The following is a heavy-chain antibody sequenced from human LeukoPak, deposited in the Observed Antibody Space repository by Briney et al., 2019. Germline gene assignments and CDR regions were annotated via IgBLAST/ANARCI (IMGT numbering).Heavy chain of an antibody. CDR1: GFTFDDYG. V-gene: IGHV3-9*01. CDR3: AKAAPTYYYYHMDV. D-gene: IGHD6-13*01. Sequence: GRSLRLSCAASGFTFDDYGMHWVWQAPGKGLEWVSGISWNSGGIGYADSVKGRFTISRDNAKNSLYLQMNSLRADDTALYYCAKAAPTYYYYHMDVWGKGTTVTVSS. CDR2: ISWNSGGI. J-gene: IGHJ6*03.